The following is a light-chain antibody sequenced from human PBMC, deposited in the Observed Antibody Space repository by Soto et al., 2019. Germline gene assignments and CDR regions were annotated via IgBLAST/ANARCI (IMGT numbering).Light chain of an antibody. CDR2: RND. Sequence: QSVLTQPPSVSATPGQRVTIACSGGRSNIGSNHVYWYQHLPGTAPKLVIFRNDQSPSGVPDRFSGSKSGTSASLAISGLRSDDEDEYYCATWDDSLRAVYFGGGTKLTVL. CDR3: ATWDDSLRAVY. CDR1: RSNIGSNH. J-gene: IGLJ2*01. V-gene: IGLV1-47*01.